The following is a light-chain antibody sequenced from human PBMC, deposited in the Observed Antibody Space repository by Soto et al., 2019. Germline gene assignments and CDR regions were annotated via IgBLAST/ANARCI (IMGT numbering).Light chain of an antibody. Sequence: SVLSEPPSVSGNPGERHTVSCSGSTSNIRINYVYVYRRLGGTAPRLLISINDHRPSGVHDRFSGSKSGTSASLAISGLRSEDEADYYCESWDDSLSGYVFGTGTKVTVL. J-gene: IGLJ1*01. CDR1: TSNIRINY. V-gene: IGLV1-47*01. CDR2: IND. CDR3: ESWDDSLSGYV.